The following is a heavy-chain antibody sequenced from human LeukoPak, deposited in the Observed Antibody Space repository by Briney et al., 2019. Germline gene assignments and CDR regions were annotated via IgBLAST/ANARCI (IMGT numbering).Heavy chain of an antibody. Sequence: MPSETLSLTCTVSGGSISSYYWNWIRQPPGKGLEWIGYIYTSGSTNYNPSLKSRVTISVDTSKNQFSLKLSSVTAADTAVYYCARHRFYGSGSYPVWGQGTLVTVSS. CDR3: ARHRFYGSGSYPV. CDR1: GGSISSYY. J-gene: IGHJ4*02. D-gene: IGHD3-10*01. V-gene: IGHV4-4*09. CDR2: IYTSGST.